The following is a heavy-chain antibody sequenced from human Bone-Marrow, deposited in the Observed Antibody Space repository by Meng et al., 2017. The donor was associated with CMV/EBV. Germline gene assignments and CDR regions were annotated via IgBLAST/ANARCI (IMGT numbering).Heavy chain of an antibody. CDR3: ARGGGGYYLDF. CDR2: INPNSGGT. Sequence: ASVKVSCKASGYTFTGYYMHWVRQAPGQGLEWMGWINPNSGGTKYAQRFQGRVTMTRDTSISTAYMELNRLRSDDTAVYYCARGGGGYYLDFWGQGTLVTVSS. CDR1: GYTFTGYY. V-gene: IGHV1-2*02. D-gene: IGHD3-10*01. J-gene: IGHJ4*02.